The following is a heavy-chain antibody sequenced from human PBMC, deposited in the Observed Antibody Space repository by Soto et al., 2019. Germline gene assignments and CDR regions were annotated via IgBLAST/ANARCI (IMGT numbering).Heavy chain of an antibody. CDR1: GFTFTNYW. CDR3: GRDEVRNGVGV. J-gene: IGHJ6*02. Sequence: XGSLRLSCVASGFTFTNYWMTWVRQAPGKGLEWVANINKDGSEKSYVDSVKGRFTISRDNADNSVYLQMNSLRAEDTALYYCGRDEVRNGVGVWGQGTTVTSP. V-gene: IGHV3-7*01. CDR2: INKDGSEK.